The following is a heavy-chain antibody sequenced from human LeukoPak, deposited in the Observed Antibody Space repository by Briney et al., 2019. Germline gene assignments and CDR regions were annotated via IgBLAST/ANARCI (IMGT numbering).Heavy chain of an antibody. CDR2: IYPGDSDT. J-gene: IGHJ4*02. CDR1: GYSFTSYW. V-gene: IGHV5-51*01. D-gene: IGHD2-21*02. Sequence: GESLKISCKGSGYSFTSYWIGWVRQMPGKGLEWMGIIYPGDSDTRYSPSFQGQVTISADKSIGTAYLQWSSLKASDTAMYYCARHVRYCGGDCYSGEKYYFDYWGQGTLVTVSS. CDR3: ARHVRYCGGDCYSGEKYYFDY.